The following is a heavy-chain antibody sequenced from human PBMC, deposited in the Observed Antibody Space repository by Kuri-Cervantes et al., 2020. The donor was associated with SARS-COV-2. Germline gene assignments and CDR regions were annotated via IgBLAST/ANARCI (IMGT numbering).Heavy chain of an antibody. CDR3: AKHAMVRGVIITKAGGTDY. V-gene: IGHV3-23*01. D-gene: IGHD3-10*01. CDR1: GFTFSSYA. CDR2: ISGGGGST. J-gene: IGHJ4*02. Sequence: GESLKISCAASGFTFSSYAMSWVRQAPGKGLEWVSAISGGGGSTYYADSVKGRFTISRDNSKNTLYLQMNSLRAEDTAVYYCAKHAMVRGVIITKAGGTDYWGQGTLVTVSS.